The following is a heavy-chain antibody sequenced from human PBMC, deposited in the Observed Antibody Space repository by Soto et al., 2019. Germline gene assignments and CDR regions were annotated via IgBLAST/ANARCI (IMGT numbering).Heavy chain of an antibody. CDR1: GFTFSSYS. Sequence: SVGSLRLSCAASGFTFSSYSMNWVRQAPGKGLEWVSSISSSSSYIYYADSVKGRFTISRDNAKNSLYLQMNSLRAEDTAVYYCARGAPFYPFDYWGQGTLVTVSS. J-gene: IGHJ4*02. CDR2: ISSSSSYI. CDR3: ARGAPFYPFDY. V-gene: IGHV3-21*01. D-gene: IGHD3-3*02.